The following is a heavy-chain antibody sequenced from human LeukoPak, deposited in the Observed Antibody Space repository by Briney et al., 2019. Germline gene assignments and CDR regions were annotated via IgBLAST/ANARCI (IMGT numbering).Heavy chain of an antibody. Sequence: GGSLRLSSAASGFTVSSNYMSWVRQAPGKGLEWVSVLYIGGSTYYADSVRGRFTISRDNSKNTLYLQMNSLRAEDTAVYYCARSTPLFPWYFDYWGQGTLVTVSS. CDR3: ARSTPLFPWYFDY. D-gene: IGHD2-21*01. J-gene: IGHJ4*02. V-gene: IGHV3-53*01. CDR2: LYIGGST. CDR1: GFTVSSNY.